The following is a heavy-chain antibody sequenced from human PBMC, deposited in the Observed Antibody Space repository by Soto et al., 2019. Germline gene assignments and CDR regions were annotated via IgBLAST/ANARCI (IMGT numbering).Heavy chain of an antibody. CDR1: GFTFSSYG. V-gene: IGHV3-33*01. Sequence: GGSLRLSCAASGFTFSSYGMHWVRQAPGKGLEWVAVIWYDGSNKHYADSVKGRFTISRDNSKNTLYLQMNSLRAEDTAVYYCARDLRTGGIAAAGYPYYYYYGMDVWGQGTTVTVSS. CDR3: ARDLRTGGIAAAGYPYYYYYGMDV. CDR2: IWYDGSNK. D-gene: IGHD6-13*01. J-gene: IGHJ6*02.